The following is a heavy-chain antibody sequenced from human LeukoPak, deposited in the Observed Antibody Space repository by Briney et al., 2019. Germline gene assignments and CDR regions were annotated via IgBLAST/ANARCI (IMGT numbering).Heavy chain of an antibody. V-gene: IGHV1-2*02. D-gene: IGHD6-19*01. J-gene: IGHJ4*02. Sequence: ASVKVSCKASGYTFTGYYVHWVRQAPGQGLEWMGWINPNSGGANYAQKFQGRVTMTRDTSISTAYMELSRLRSDDTAVYYCARETARGWFKALDYWGQGTLVTVSS. CDR2: INPNSGGA. CDR3: ARETARGWFKALDY. CDR1: GYTFTGYY.